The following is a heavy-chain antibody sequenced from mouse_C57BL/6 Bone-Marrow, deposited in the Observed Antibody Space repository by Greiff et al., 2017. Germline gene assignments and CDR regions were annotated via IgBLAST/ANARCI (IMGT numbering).Heavy chain of an antibody. J-gene: IGHJ1*03. Sequence: VQLQQSGPELVKPGASVKISCKASGYTFTDYYMNWVKQSHGKSLEWIGDINPNNGGTSYNQKFKGKATLTVDKSSSTAYMELRSLTSEDSAVYYCARCDYDYDEDWYFDVWGTGTTVTVSS. CDR3: ARCDYDYDEDWYFDV. V-gene: IGHV1-26*01. D-gene: IGHD2-4*01. CDR2: INPNNGGT. CDR1: GYTFTDYY.